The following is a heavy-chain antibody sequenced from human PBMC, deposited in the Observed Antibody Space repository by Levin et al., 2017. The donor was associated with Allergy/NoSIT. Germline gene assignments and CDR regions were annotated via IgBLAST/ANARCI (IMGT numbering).Heavy chain of an antibody. V-gene: IGHV3-30*18. CDR3: AKEPYGSGPFDY. D-gene: IGHD3-10*01. CDR2: VSSDGTNK. CDR1: GFTFRSSG. J-gene: IGHJ4*02. Sequence: LSLTCAASGFTFRSSGMHWVRQTPGKGLEWVAVVSSDGTNKYYADSVKGRFTISRDNSKNTLYLQMNSLRAEDTALYYCAKEPYGSGPFDYWGQGTLVTVSS.